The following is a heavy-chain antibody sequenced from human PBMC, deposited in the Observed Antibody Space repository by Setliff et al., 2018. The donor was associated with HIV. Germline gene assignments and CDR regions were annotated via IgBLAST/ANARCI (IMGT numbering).Heavy chain of an antibody. CDR2: IKTKPNSYAT. D-gene: IGHD2-21*01. Sequence: GSLRLSCSASGFTFSGSALHWVRQASGKGLEWVGRIKTKPNSYATAYGASMEGRFTISRDDSKSTAYLQLSSLKVDDTAMYFCAASADGDCATTSCTNWFDPWGQGTLVTVSS. CDR3: AASADGDCATTSCTNWFDP. V-gene: IGHV3-73*01. CDR1: GFTFSGSA. J-gene: IGHJ5*02.